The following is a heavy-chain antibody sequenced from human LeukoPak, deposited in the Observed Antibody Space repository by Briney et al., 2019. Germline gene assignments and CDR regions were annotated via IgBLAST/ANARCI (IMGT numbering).Heavy chain of an antibody. CDR3: TTDHTRLYDYSNRHGDY. CDR1: GFTFSNAW. J-gene: IGHJ4*02. Sequence: PGGSLRLSCAASGFTFSNAWMSWVRQAPGKGLEWVGRIKSKTDGGTTDYAAPVKGRFTISRDDSKNTLYLQMNSLKTEDTAVYYCTTDHTRLYDYSNRHGDYWGQGTLVTVSS. V-gene: IGHV3-15*01. D-gene: IGHD4-11*01. CDR2: IKSKTDGGTT.